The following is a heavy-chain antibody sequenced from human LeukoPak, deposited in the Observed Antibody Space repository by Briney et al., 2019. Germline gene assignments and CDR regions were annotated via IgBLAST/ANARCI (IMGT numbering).Heavy chain of an antibody. D-gene: IGHD3-22*01. V-gene: IGHV4-38-2*02. Sequence: SETLSLTCSVSGGSISSDWYWGWVRQPPGNGLEWIGAIYRNGDTYYNPSLKSRVTISLDTSKNQFSLRLNSVTAADTAVYYCARAKRDYYDNSGYESYYYFMDVWGKGTTVTVSS. J-gene: IGHJ6*03. CDR3: ARAKRDYYDNSGYESYYYFMDV. CDR1: GGSISSDWY. CDR2: IYRNGDT.